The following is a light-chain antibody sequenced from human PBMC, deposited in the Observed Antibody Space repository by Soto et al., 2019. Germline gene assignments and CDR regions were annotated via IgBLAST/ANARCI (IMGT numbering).Light chain of an antibody. J-gene: IGKJ1*01. Sequence: IVMTQSPATLSVSPGERATLSCRASQSVSSKLAWYQQKPGQAPRLLIYGASTRATGIPARFSGSGSGTEFILTISSLQSEDSAVYYCQQYEHLKTFGQGTKVDIK. CDR2: GAS. CDR1: QSVSSK. V-gene: IGKV3-15*01. CDR3: QQYEHLKT.